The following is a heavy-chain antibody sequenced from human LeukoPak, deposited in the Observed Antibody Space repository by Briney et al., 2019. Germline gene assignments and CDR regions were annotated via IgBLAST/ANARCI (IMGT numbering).Heavy chain of an antibody. CDR2: INTDGSTT. D-gene: IGHD6-13*01. V-gene: IGHV3-74*01. J-gene: IGHJ4*02. CDR3: AKDSSYSSSWSRD. Sequence: GGSLRLSCAGSGFSFSTYWMHWVRQAPGGGLVWVSGINTDGSTTSYADSVKGRFTISRDNAKNTVYLQMSSLRAEDTALYYCAKDSSYSSSWSRDWGQGTLVTVSS. CDR1: GFSFSTYW.